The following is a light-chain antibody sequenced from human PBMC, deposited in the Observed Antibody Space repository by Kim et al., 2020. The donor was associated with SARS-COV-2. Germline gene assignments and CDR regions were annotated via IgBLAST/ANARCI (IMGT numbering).Light chain of an antibody. V-gene: IGLV2-8*01. CDR1: GSAVGRYNN. CDR3: SSYAGSNNLV. Sequence: GPSVTISCTGTGSAVGRYNNVSWYQQHPGKAPKLMIYEVSKRPSGVPDRFSGSKSGNTASLTVSGLQAEDEADYYCSSYAGSNNLVFGGGTQLTVL. CDR2: EVS. J-gene: IGLJ2*01.